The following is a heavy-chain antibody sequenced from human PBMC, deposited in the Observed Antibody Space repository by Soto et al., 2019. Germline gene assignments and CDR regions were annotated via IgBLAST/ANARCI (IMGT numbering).Heavy chain of an antibody. V-gene: IGHV1-18*01. CDR3: ARPDYYGSNWFDS. CDR2: ISCFNGDT. Sequence: ASVEVSCKASGYTFSTYNIAWVRQAPGQGLEWMGWISCFNGDTKYAQKLQGRVTMTTDTATSTAYMELTNLTSDDTAIYYCARPDYYGSNWFDSRGQGTLVTVSS. J-gene: IGHJ5*01. D-gene: IGHD3-10*01. CDR1: GYTFSTYN.